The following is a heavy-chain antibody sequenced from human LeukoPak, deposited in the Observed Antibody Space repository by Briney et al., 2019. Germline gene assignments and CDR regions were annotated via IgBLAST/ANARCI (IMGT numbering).Heavy chain of an antibody. J-gene: IGHJ4*02. CDR1: GFTFSSYW. V-gene: IGHV3-7*03. D-gene: IGHD5-24*01. Sequence: PGGSLRLSCAASGFTFSSYWMNWARQAPGKGLEWVASINHNGNVNYYVDSVKGRFTISRDNAKNSLYLQMNSLRAEDTAVYYCARDKMATITGYYDYWGQGTLVTVSS. CDR2: INHNGNVN. CDR3: ARDKMATITGYYDY.